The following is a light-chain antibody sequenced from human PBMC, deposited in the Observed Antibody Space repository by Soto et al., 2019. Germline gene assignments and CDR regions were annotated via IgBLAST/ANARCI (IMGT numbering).Light chain of an antibody. V-gene: IGKV3D-15*01. CDR1: QSISIN. J-gene: IGKJ5*01. CDR3: QQYGSSRT. Sequence: EIVLTQSPGTLSVSPGDRVTLSCRASQSISINLAWYQHKPGQAPRLLIHGASTRATGIPARISGSGSGTEFTLTISSLQSEDFAVYYCQQYGSSRTFGQGTRLEIK. CDR2: GAS.